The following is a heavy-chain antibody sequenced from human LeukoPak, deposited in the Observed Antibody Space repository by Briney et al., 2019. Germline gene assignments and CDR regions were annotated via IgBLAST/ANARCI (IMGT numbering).Heavy chain of an antibody. D-gene: IGHD2-2*01. V-gene: IGHV1-2*02. CDR2: INPNRGGT. CDR1: GYTFTDYS. J-gene: IGHJ6*02. CDR3: SRDHCTSSGCYEYYYYGVDV. Sequence: GASVKVSCKASGYTFTDYSIQWVRKAPGQGLEWMGWINPNRGGTNSAQRFQGRVTMTRDTYVSTAYMELSRLRSDDTAVYYCSRDHCTSSGCYEYYYYGVDVWGQGTTVTVSS.